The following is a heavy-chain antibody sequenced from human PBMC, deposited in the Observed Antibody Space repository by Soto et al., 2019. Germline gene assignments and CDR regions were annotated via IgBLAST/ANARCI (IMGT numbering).Heavy chain of an antibody. D-gene: IGHD3-22*01. Sequence: GGSLRLSCAASGFTFSSYAMHWVRQAPGKGLEWVAVISYDGSNKYYADSVKGRFTISRDNSKNTLYLQMNSLRAEDTAVYYCARDQGLITSGLGYYYYGMDVWGQGTTVTVSS. V-gene: IGHV3-30-3*01. CDR2: ISYDGSNK. J-gene: IGHJ6*02. CDR1: GFTFSSYA. CDR3: ARDQGLITSGLGYYYYGMDV.